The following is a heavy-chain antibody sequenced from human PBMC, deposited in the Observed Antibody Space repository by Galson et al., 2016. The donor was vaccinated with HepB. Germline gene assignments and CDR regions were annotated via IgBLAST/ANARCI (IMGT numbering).Heavy chain of an antibody. J-gene: IGHJ5*02. D-gene: IGHD6-13*01. CDR3: AKGGGSTWYISPHFVDP. Sequence: SLRLSCAASGLTFSNYAMTWVRQAPGKGLEWVSSISGDTTTTYNADSVKGRFTISRDNSKNTFYLQMNSLRAEDTASYYCAKGGGSTWYISPHFVDPWGQGTLVTVSS. CDR2: ISGDTTTT. CDR1: GLTFSNYA. V-gene: IGHV3-23*01.